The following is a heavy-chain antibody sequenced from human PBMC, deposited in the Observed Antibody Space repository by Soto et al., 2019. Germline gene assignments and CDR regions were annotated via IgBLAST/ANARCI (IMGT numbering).Heavy chain of an antibody. J-gene: IGHJ6*02. CDR3: ARSMSTYYDFWSGPYYYYGMDV. Sequence: SVKVSCKASGGTFSSYAISWVRQAPGQGLEWMGGIIPIFGTANYAQKFQGRVTITADKSTSTAYMELSSLRSEDTAVYYCARSMSTYYDFWSGPYYYYGMDVWGQGITVTVSS. V-gene: IGHV1-69*06. CDR2: IIPIFGTA. D-gene: IGHD3-3*01. CDR1: GGTFSSYA.